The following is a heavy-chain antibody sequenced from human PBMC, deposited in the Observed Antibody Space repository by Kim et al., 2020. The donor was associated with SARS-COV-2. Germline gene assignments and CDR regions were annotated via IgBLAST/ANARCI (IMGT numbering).Heavy chain of an antibody. CDR2: IYYSGST. Sequence: SETLSLTCTVSGGSVSSGSYYWSWIRQPPGKGLEWIGYIYYSGSTNYNPSLKSRVTISVDTSKNQFSLKLSSVTAADTAVYSCARDRKGYSRSWYYFDY. D-gene: IGHD6-13*01. CDR1: GGSVSSGSYY. V-gene: IGHV4-61*01. CDR3: ARDRKGYSRSWYYFDY. J-gene: IGHJ4*01.